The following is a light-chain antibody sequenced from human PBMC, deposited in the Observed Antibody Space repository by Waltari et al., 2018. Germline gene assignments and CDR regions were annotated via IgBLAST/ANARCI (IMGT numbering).Light chain of an antibody. Sequence: DIQMTQSPSTLSASVGDRVTITCRASQGIGNYLAWYQQKPGKAPKRLIFMASTLQREVPSRFSGSGSGTEFALTISGLQADDFATYFCQHFNSYPFIFGRGTKLEIK. CDR3: QHFNSYPFI. CDR2: MAS. V-gene: IGKV1-5*03. CDR1: QGIGNY. J-gene: IGKJ2*01.